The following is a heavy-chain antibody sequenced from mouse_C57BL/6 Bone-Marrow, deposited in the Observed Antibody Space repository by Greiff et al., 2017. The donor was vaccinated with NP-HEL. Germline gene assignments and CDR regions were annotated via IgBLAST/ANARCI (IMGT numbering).Heavy chain of an antibody. V-gene: IGHV12-3*01. CDR2: VPHSGET. Sequence: VQLQQSGPGLVKPSQSLFLTCSITGFPITSGYYWIWIRQSPGNPLEWMGYVPHSGETFYNPSLQSPITITRETSKNQFCLQLNSVTTEDTAMYYCAGDRGESTYGEMDDWGQGASVTGAS. CDR3: AGDRGESTYGEMDD. D-gene: IGHD5-1*01. CDR1: GFPITSGYY. J-gene: IGHJ4*01.